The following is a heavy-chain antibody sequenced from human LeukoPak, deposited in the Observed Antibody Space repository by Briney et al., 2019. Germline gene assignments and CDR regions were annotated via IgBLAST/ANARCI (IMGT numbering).Heavy chain of an antibody. Sequence: PGGSLRLSCVASGFTVSRNYMSWVRQAPGKGLEWVSVLYSGGTAYYADSVRGRFTISRDYSKNTLFLQMSSLRAEDSAVYYCARDLGSSSEYWGQGTLVTVSS. V-gene: IGHV3-53*01. CDR3: ARDLGSSSEY. D-gene: IGHD7-27*01. J-gene: IGHJ4*02. CDR1: GFTVSRNY. CDR2: LYSGGTA.